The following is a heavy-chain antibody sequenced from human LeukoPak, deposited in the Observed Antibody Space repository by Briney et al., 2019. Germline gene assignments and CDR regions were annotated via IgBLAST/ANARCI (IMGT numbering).Heavy chain of an antibody. CDR3: ARVSGGATPYYGSGSSANWFDP. J-gene: IGHJ5*02. D-gene: IGHD3-10*01. CDR2: INPNSGGT. CDR1: GYTFTSFD. V-gene: IGHV1-2*02. Sequence: ASVKVSCKASGYTFTSFDINWVRQAPGQGLEWMGWINPNSGGTNYAQKFQGRVTMTRDTSISTAYMELSRLRSDDTAVYYCARVSGGATPYYGSGSSANWFDPWGQGTLVTVSS.